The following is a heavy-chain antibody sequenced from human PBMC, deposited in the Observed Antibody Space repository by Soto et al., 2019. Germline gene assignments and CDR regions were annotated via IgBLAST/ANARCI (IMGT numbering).Heavy chain of an antibody. V-gene: IGHV1-3*01. CDR1: GYTFSSYA. CDR2: INAGYGNT. J-gene: IGHJ4*02. D-gene: IGHD7-27*01. Sequence: GASVKVSCKASGYTFSSYAMHWVRQAPGQRLEWMGWINAGYGNTKSSQKLQDRVTISRDTSASTAYMELTSLRSEDTAVYYCVRDTGDGTFDFWGQGTLVTVSS. CDR3: VRDTGDGTFDF.